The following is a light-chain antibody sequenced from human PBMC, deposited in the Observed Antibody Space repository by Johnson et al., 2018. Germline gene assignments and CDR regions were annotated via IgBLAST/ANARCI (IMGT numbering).Light chain of an antibody. J-gene: IGLJ1*01. CDR1: SSNIGNNY. CDR2: ENN. V-gene: IGLV1-51*02. Sequence: QSVLTQPPSVSAAPGQKVTISCSGSSSNIGNNYVSWYQQLPGTAPTLLIYENNKRPSGIPDRFSGSKSGTSSTMGITGLQTGDEADDYCGTWDSSLSAGNVFGTGTKVTVV. CDR3: GTWDSSLSAGNV.